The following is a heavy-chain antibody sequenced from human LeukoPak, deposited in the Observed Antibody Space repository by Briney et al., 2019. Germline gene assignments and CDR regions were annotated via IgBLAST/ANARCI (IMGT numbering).Heavy chain of an antibody. J-gene: IGHJ5*02. D-gene: IGHD3-3*01. V-gene: IGHV4-39*07. CDR2: IYYSGST. CDR1: GGSISSSSYY. Sequence: SETLSLTCTVSGGSISSSSYYWGWIRQPPGKGLEWIGSIYYSGSTYYNPSLKSRVTISVDTSKNQFSLKLSSVTAADTAVYYCAREFYDFWSGYKKKTYPGGWFDPWGQGTLVTVSS. CDR3: AREFYDFWSGYKKKTYPGGWFDP.